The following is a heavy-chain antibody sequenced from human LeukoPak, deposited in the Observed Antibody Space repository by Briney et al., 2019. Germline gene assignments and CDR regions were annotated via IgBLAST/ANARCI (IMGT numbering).Heavy chain of an antibody. Sequence: SETLSLTCTVSGGSISSSSYYWGWIRQPPGKGLEWIGSIYYSGSTYYNPSLKSRVTISVDTSKNQFSLKLSSVTAADTAVYYCARGPIVVVTATDDYWGQGTLVTVSS. D-gene: IGHD2-21*02. V-gene: IGHV4-39*01. CDR2: IYYSGST. J-gene: IGHJ4*02. CDR3: ARGPIVVVTATDDY. CDR1: GGSISSSSYY.